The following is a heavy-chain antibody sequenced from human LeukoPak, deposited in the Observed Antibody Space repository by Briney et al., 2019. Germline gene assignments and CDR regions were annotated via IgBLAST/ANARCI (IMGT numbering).Heavy chain of an antibody. D-gene: IGHD3-9*01. Sequence: SETLSLTCTVSGSSISSYYWSWIRQPPGKGLEWIGYIYYSGSTNYNPSLKSRVTISVDTSKNQFSLKLSSVNAAYTAVYYCAMNPLRYFDWLQSGIIDAFDIWGQGTMVTVSS. CDR3: AMNPLRYFDWLQSGIIDAFDI. CDR2: IYYSGST. CDR1: GSSISSYY. V-gene: IGHV4-59*01. J-gene: IGHJ3*02.